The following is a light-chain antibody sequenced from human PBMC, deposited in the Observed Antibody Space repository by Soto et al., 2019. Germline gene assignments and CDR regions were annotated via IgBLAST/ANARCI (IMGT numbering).Light chain of an antibody. CDR3: QQYGSSLL. CDR2: GAS. CDR1: QSVSSSY. V-gene: IGKV3-20*01. Sequence: EIVLTQSPGTLSLSPGERATLSCRASQSVSSSYLAWYQQKPGQAPRLLIYGASSRATGIPDRFSGSGSGTDFTLTISRLEPEDFAVYYCQQYGSSLLFGQGTK. J-gene: IGKJ1*01.